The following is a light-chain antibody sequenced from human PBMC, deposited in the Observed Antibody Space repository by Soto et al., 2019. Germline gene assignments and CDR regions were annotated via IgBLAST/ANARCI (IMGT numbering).Light chain of an antibody. CDR1: QSISSY. V-gene: IGKV1-39*01. CDR2: AAS. J-gene: IGKJ5*01. CDR3: KKSYSTPIT. Sequence: DIQMTQSPSSLSASVGDRVTITCRASQSISSYLNWYQQKPGKAPKLLIYAASSLQSGVPSRFSGSGSGTDFTITISSLQPDDFAIYYCKKSYSTPITFGQGTRLEIK.